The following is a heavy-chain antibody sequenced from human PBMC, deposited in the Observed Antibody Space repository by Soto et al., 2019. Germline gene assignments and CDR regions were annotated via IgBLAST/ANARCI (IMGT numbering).Heavy chain of an antibody. CDR3: ARRRYGGKDNNCFDP. V-gene: IGHV2-5*02. J-gene: IGHJ5*02. D-gene: IGHD2-15*01. CDR2: IYWEDDK. CDR1: GFSLSTSGVG. Sequence: QITLKESGPTLVKPTQTLTLTCSFSGFSLSTSGVGVGWIRQPPGKALEWLALIYWEDDKRYSPSLKSRLTITKDTSKNQVVLTMTDMDPVDTATYYCARRRYGGKDNNCFDPWGQGILVTVSS.